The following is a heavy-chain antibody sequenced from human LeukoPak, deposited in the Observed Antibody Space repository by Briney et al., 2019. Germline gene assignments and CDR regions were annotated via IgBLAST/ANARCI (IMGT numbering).Heavy chain of an antibody. CDR3: AVATLLWFGELLDY. CDR1: GYTFANYD. CDR2: ISGYNGNT. J-gene: IGHJ4*02. D-gene: IGHD3-10*01. Sequence: GASVKVSCKASGYTFANYDINWVRQAPGQGLEWMGWISGYNGNTNYAQNLQGRVTMTTDTSTSTAYMDLRSLRSDDTAVYYCAVATLLWFGELLDYWGQGTLVTVSS. V-gene: IGHV1-18*01.